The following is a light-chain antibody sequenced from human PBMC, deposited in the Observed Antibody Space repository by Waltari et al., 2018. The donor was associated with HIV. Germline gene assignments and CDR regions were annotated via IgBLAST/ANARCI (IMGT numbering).Light chain of an antibody. CDR3: QQSYSTLYT. CDR2: AAS. J-gene: IGKJ2*01. V-gene: IGKV1-39*01. Sequence: DIQMTQSPSSLSASVVARVTITCRARQSISSYLNWYQQKPGKAPKLLIYAASSLQSGVPSRFSGSGSGTEFTLTISSLQPEDFATYYCQQSYSTLYTFGQGTKLEIK. CDR1: QSISSY.